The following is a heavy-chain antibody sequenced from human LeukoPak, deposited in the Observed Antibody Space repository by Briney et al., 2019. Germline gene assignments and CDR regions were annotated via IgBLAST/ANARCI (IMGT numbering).Heavy chain of an antibody. Sequence: GASVKLSCKASGYTFITYGITWVRQAPGQGLEWMGWISAYNGNTNYAQKLQGRVTMTTDTSTSTAYMELRSLRSDDTAVYYCARAHQRDSAMIYWGQGALVTVSS. CDR2: ISAYNGNT. V-gene: IGHV1-18*01. D-gene: IGHD2-2*01. CDR1: GYTFITYG. CDR3: ARAHQRDSAMIY. J-gene: IGHJ4*02.